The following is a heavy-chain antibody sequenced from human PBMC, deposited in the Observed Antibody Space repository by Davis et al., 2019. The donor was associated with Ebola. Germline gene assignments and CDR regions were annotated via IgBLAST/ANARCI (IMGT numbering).Heavy chain of an antibody. CDR1: GYTFTSYA. Sequence: AASVKVSCKASGYTFTSYAMNWVRQAPGQGLEWMGGIIPIFGTENYAQKFQGRVTITADESTNTAYMELSGLTSDDTAVYYCAKGEGGCSGASCPPLHRDWGQGTLVTVPS. CDR3: AKGEGGCSGASCPPLHRD. V-gene: IGHV1-69*13. CDR2: IIPIFGTE. D-gene: IGHD2-15*01. J-gene: IGHJ4*02.